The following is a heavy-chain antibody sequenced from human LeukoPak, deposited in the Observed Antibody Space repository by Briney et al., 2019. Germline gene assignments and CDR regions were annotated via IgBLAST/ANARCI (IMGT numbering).Heavy chain of an antibody. CDR2: IYSGGST. D-gene: IGHD3-22*01. CDR1: GFTFSNYA. V-gene: IGHV3-53*04. CDR3: TRESDSSGYSDAFDI. Sequence: GGSLRLSCAASGFTFSNYAMSWVRQAPGKGLEWVSVIYSGGSTYYADSVKGRFTISRHNSKNTLYLQMNSLRAEDTAVYYCTRESDSSGYSDAFDIWGQGTMVTVSS. J-gene: IGHJ3*02.